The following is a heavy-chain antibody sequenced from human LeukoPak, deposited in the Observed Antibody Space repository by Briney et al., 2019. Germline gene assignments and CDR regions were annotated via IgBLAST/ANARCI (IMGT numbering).Heavy chain of an antibody. CDR2: IKDDGSQK. D-gene: IGHD7-27*01. J-gene: IGHJ6*02. V-gene: IGHV3-7*01. CDR1: GFTFSDSW. CDR3: ATYTNWVAGDV. Sequence: GGSLRLSCVASGFTFSDSWMSWVRQAPGKGLEWVADIKDDGSQKDYLDSVKGRFTISRENAKNALYLQMDSLRAEDTAVYYCATYTNWVAGDVWGQGTTVSVSS.